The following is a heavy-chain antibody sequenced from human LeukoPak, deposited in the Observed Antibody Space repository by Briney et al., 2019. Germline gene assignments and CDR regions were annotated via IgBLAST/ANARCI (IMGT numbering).Heavy chain of an antibody. CDR3: ARSYYDSSGYW. Sequence: ETLSLTCTVSGGSISSSSYYWGWVRQAPGKGLEWVSVIYSGGSTYYADSVKGRFTISRDNSKNTLYLQMNSLRAEDTAVYYCARSYYDSSGYWWGQGTLVTVSS. CDR1: GGSISSSSYY. J-gene: IGHJ4*02. D-gene: IGHD3-22*01. V-gene: IGHV3-66*01. CDR2: IYSGGST.